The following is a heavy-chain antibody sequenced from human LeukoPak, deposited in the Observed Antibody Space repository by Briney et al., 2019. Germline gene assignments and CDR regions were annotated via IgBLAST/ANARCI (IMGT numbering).Heavy chain of an antibody. D-gene: IGHD3-22*01. CDR3: ARVAFVSSGYYYP. CDR2: IIPVLDTA. J-gene: IGHJ5*02. Sequence: VKVSCKASGGSFSSNPIAWVRQAPGQGLEWMGRIIPVLDTANYAPKFQGRVTIIADKSTSTSYMELSSLRSDDTAVYYCARVAFVSSGYYYPWGQGTLVTVSS. CDR1: GGSFSSNP. V-gene: IGHV1-69*08.